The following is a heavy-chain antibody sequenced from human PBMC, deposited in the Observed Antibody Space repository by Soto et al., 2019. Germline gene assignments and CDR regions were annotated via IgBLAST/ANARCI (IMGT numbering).Heavy chain of an antibody. CDR2: IYYSGKT. Sequence: SETLSLTCTVSGASINNTSYYWGWIRQSPGKGLEWIGNIYYSGKTYYSPSLKSRVSISVDASRNQSSLRLSSVTAADTAVYYCGRPWGIGLTPPGPWGQGVLVTVSS. D-gene: IGHD6-13*01. J-gene: IGHJ5*02. CDR1: GASINNTSYY. V-gene: IGHV4-39*01. CDR3: GRPWGIGLTPPGP.